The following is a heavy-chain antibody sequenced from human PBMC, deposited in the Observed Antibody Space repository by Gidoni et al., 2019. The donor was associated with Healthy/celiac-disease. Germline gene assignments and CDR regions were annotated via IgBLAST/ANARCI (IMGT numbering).Heavy chain of an antibody. CDR1: GFPFSSDA. D-gene: IGHD1-1*01. J-gene: IGHJ4*02. CDR2: ISGSGGST. V-gene: IGHV3-23*04. CDR3: AKVHDAGYYFDY. Sequence: EVQLVESGGGLVQPGGSLRLSCAASGFPFSSDAMSWVRQAPGKGLELVSAISGSGGSTYYADSVKGRFTISRDNSKNTLYLQMNSLRAEDTAVYYCAKVHDAGYYFDYWGQGTLVTVSS.